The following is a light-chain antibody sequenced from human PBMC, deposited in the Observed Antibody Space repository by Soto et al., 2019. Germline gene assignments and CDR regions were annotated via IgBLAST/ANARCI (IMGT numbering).Light chain of an antibody. CDR3: QQYYTTPRT. CDR1: QTLFDSSNTKAY. CDR2: WAS. J-gene: IGKJ1*01. Sequence: DIVMTQSPDALAVSLGERATINCKSSQTLFDSSNTKAYLSWYQQKPGQPPKLLLYWASTRELGVPDRFSGRGSGTDFTLTILSLQAEDVAVYFFQQYYTTPRTFGHGTKV. V-gene: IGKV4-1*01.